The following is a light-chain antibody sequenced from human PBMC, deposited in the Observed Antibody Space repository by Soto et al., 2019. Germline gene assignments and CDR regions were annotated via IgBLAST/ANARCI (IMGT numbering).Light chain of an antibody. CDR3: QQYSGSPET. V-gene: IGKV3-20*01. CDR1: QTIANIY. CDR2: DTS. J-gene: IGKJ1*01. Sequence: EIVLTQSPGTLSLSPGERAVLSCRASQTIANIYLAWYQHKPGRPPRLLIYDTSTRATGTPDRFIGSGSGTDVTLTISRLEPEDFAVYYCQQYSGSPETFGPGTKVEIK.